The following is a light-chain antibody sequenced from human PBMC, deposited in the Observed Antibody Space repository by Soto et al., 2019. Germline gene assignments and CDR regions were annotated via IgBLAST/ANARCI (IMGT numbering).Light chain of an antibody. J-gene: IGKJ1*01. CDR1: QSLETSDGDTY. V-gene: IGKV2-30*01. CDR2: KVS. CDR3: MQTTHRPRT. Sequence: DVVMTQSPLSLPVTLGQPASISCRSSQSLETSDGDTYWNWFHQRPGQSPRRLIYKVSKRDSGVPDRFSGSGSGTDLTLKISRLEADDVGVYCCMQTTHRPRTSDHGTKMDI.